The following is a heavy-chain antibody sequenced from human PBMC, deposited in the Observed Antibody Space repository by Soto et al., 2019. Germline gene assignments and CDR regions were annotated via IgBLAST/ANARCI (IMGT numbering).Heavy chain of an antibody. CDR1: GFTFNIYG. CDR3: AKDQASGQGSFDS. CDR2: ISYDESNQ. V-gene: IGHV3-30*18. Sequence: PGESLKISCAASGFTFNIYGMHWVRQAPDKGLEWVALISYDESNQYYADSVKGRFTISRDNSKNTLFLQMNSLRADDTAVYYCAKDQASGQGSFDSWGQGTLVTVSS. J-gene: IGHJ4*02.